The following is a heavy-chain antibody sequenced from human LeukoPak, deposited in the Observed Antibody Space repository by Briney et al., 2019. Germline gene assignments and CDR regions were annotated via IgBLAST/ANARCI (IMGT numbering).Heavy chain of an antibody. CDR3: ARLASGSYGPLTPFDY. CDR2: IYYSGST. Sequence: SETLSLTCTVSGGSISSYYWSWIRQPPGKGLEWIGDIYYSGSTNYNPSLKSRVTISIDTSKNQFSLRLSSVTAADTAVYYSARLASGSYGPLTPFDYWGQGTLVTVSS. V-gene: IGHV4-59*08. J-gene: IGHJ4*02. D-gene: IGHD1-26*01. CDR1: GGSISSYY.